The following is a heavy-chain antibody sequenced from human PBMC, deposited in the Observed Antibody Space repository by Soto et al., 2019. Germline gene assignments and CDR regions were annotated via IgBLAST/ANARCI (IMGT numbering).Heavy chain of an antibody. CDR3: AREQWLDRRAFDI. CDR1: GFTFSSYA. CDR2: ISSNGGST. V-gene: IGHV3-64*01. D-gene: IGHD6-19*01. Sequence: PWGSLRLSCAASGFTFSSYAMHWVRQAPGKGLEYVSAISSNGGSTYYANSVKGRFTISRDNSKNTLYLQMGSLRAEDMAVYYGAREQWLDRRAFDILGKGTMVTVSS. J-gene: IGHJ3*02.